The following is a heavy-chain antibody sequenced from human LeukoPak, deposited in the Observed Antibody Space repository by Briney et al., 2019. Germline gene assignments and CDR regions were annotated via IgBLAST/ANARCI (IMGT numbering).Heavy chain of an antibody. CDR2: TYYRSKWYN. Sequence: SQTLSLTCAISGDSVSSNSAAWNWIRQSPSRGLEWLGRTYYRSKWYNDYAVSVKSRITINPDTSKNQFSLQLNSVTPEDTAVYYCARGRTYYYGSGSYYNVYYYYYMDVWGKGTTVTISS. V-gene: IGHV6-1*01. CDR1: GDSVSSNSAA. CDR3: ARGRTYYYGSGSYYNVYYYYYMDV. D-gene: IGHD3-10*01. J-gene: IGHJ6*03.